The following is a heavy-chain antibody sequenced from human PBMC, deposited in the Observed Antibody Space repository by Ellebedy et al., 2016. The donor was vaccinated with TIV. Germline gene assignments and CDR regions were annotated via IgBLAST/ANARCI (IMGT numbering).Heavy chain of an antibody. CDR2: ISGSGGST. CDR1: GFTFSSYA. V-gene: IGHV3-23*01. Sequence: GESLKISXAASGFTFSSYAMSWVRQAPGKGLEWVSAISGSGGSTYYADSVKGRFTISRDNSKNTRYLQMNSLRAEDTAVYYCAKVRNLGESPLGYWGQGTLVTVSS. CDR3: AKVRNLGESPLGY. J-gene: IGHJ4*02. D-gene: IGHD3-16*01.